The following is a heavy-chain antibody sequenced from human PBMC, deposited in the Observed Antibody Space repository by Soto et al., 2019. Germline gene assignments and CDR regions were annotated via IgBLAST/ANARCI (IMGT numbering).Heavy chain of an antibody. J-gene: IGHJ6*02. CDR3: ARGYYDSGVWRGYYYGMDV. V-gene: IGHV4-59*01. D-gene: IGHD3-3*01. Sequence: PSETLSLTCTVSGGSISSYYWSWIRQPPGKGLEWIGYIYYSGSTNYNPSLKSRVTISVDTSKNQFSLKLSSVTAADTAVYYCARGYYDSGVWRGYYYGMDVWGQGTTVTVPS. CDR2: IYYSGST. CDR1: GGSISSYY.